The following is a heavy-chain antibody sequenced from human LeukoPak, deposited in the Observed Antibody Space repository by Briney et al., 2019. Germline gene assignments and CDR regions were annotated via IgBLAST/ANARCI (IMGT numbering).Heavy chain of an antibody. J-gene: IGHJ5*02. CDR3: ARAERRYWFDP. CDR2: MNPNSGNT. D-gene: IGHD1-1*01. Sequence: ASVKVSCKASGYTFTDDYVHWVRQATGQGLEWMGWMNPNSGNTGYAQKFQGRVTMTRDTSISTAYMELSRLRSDDTAVYYCARAERRYWFDPWGQGTLVTVSS. CDR1: GYTFTDDY. V-gene: IGHV1-2*02.